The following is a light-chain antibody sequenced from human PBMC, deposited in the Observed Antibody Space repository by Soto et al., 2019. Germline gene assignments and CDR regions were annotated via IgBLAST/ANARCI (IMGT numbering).Light chain of an antibody. Sequence: DIKLYQSPSVLSASVGDTVTITCRASQALSNYLAWYQQKPGKAPDLLIYAASSLQSGVPSRFSGSGSGTGFTLTISSLQPDDFATYFCQQYSTYSWTFGQGTKVDIK. V-gene: IGKV1-9*01. J-gene: IGKJ1*01. CDR1: QALSNY. CDR2: AAS. CDR3: QQYSTYSWT.